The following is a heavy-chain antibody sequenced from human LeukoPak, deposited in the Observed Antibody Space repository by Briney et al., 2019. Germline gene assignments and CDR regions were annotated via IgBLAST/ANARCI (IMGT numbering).Heavy chain of an antibody. Sequence: PSETLSLTCTVSGGSISSSSYYWGWIRQPPGKGLEWIGSIYYSGSTYYNPSLKSRVTISVDTSKNQFSLKLSSVTAADTAVYYCGGQPNYYYYMDVWGKGTTVTISS. CDR3: GGQPNYYYYMDV. V-gene: IGHV4-39*01. CDR1: GGSISSSSYY. J-gene: IGHJ6*03. CDR2: IYYSGST.